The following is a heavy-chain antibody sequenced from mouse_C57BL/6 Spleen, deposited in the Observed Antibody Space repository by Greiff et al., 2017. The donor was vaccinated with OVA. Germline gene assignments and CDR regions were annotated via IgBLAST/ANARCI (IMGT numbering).Heavy chain of an antibody. D-gene: IGHD2-10*02. J-gene: IGHJ4*01. CDR3: ARERGPSARGAMDY. Sequence: EVMLVESGGGLVKPGGSLKLSCAASGFTFSSYAMSWVRQTPEKRLEWVATISDGGSYTYSPDNVKGRFTISRDNAKNNLYLQMSNLKSEDTAMYYCARERGPSARGAMDYWGQGTSVTVSS. CDR1: GFTFSSYA. V-gene: IGHV5-4*01. CDR2: ISDGGSYT.